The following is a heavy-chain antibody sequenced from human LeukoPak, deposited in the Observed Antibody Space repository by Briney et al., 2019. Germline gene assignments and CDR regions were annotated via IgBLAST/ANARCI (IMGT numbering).Heavy chain of an antibody. V-gene: IGHV4-59*01. Sequence: PSETLSLTCTVSGGSISSYYWSWIRQPPGKGLEWIGYIYYSGSTNYNPSLKSRVTISVDTSKNQFSLKLSSVTAADTAVYYCARYLAYYDSSGYYQDNWFDPWGQGTLVTVSS. CDR2: IYYSGST. CDR1: GGSISSYY. J-gene: IGHJ5*02. D-gene: IGHD3-22*01. CDR3: ARYLAYYDSSGYYQDNWFDP.